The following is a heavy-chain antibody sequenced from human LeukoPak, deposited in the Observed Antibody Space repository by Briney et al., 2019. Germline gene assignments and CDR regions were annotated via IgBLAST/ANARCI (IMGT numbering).Heavy chain of an antibody. Sequence: GGSLRLSCAASGFTLSDHYIDWVRQSPGKGLEWVANIKQEGSARYYVDSVTGRFTISRDNAMNSLHLQMNSLRVEDTAVYYCARDPGIAAAGTVGYFDSWGQGILVTVSS. D-gene: IGHD6-13*01. CDR2: IKQEGSAR. CDR3: ARDPGIAAAGTVGYFDS. V-gene: IGHV3-7*01. CDR1: GFTLSDHY. J-gene: IGHJ4*02.